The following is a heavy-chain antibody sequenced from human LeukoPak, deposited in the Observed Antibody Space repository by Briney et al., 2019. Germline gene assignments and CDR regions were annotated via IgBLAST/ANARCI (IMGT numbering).Heavy chain of an antibody. CDR1: GYIFSSYW. J-gene: IGHJ1*01. V-gene: IGHV5-10-1*01. Sequence: GESLRISCKGSGYIFSSYWISWVRQMPGKGLEWMGRIDPSDSYTNYSPSFQGHVTISADKSISTSYLQWSSLKASDTAMYYCARHMLVGAPVHFQHWGQGSLVTVSS. CDR3: ARHMLVGAPVHFQH. CDR2: IDPSDSYT. D-gene: IGHD1-26*01.